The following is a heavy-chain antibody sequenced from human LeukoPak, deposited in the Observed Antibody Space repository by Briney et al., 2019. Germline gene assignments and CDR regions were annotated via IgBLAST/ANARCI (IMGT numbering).Heavy chain of an antibody. CDR3: AKDQWLVLNY. CDR2: IYSGGST. Sequence: GGSLRLSCAASGFTVSSNYMSWVRQAPGKGLEWVSVIYSGGSTYYADSVKGRFTISRDNSKNTLYLQMNSLRSDDTALYYCAKDQWLVLNYWGQGTLVTVSS. V-gene: IGHV3-53*05. J-gene: IGHJ4*02. D-gene: IGHD6-19*01. CDR1: GFTVSSNY.